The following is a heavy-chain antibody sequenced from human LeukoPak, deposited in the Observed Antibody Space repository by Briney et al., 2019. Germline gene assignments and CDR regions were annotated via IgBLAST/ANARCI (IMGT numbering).Heavy chain of an antibody. CDR1: GGTFSSYA. Sequence: ASVKVSCKASGGTFSSYAISWVRQAPGKGLEWMGGFDPEDGETIYAQKFQGRVTMTEDTSTDTAYMELSSLRSEDTAVYYCATAVVDGSGSYHGLDYWGQGTLVTVSS. V-gene: IGHV1-24*01. J-gene: IGHJ4*02. CDR2: FDPEDGET. D-gene: IGHD3-10*01. CDR3: ATAVVDGSGSYHGLDY.